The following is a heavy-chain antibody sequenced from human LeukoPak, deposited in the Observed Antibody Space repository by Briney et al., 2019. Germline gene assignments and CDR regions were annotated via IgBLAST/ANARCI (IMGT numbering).Heavy chain of an antibody. CDR1: GFTFSNAW. V-gene: IGHV3-15*01. CDR3: TTWFHYDILTGYYPGAY. J-gene: IGHJ4*02. CDR2: IKSKTGGGTT. Sequence: GGSLRLSCAASGFTFSNAWMSWGRQAPGKGLEWVGLIKSKTGGGTTDCAAPVKGRFTISRDDSKNTLYLQMNSLKTEDTAVYYCTTWFHYDILTGYYPGAYWGQGTLVTVSS. D-gene: IGHD3-9*01.